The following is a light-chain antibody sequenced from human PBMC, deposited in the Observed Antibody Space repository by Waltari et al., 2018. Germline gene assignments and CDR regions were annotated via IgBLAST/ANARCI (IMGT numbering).Light chain of an antibody. CDR1: QSVSSSY. Sequence: EIVLTQSPGTLSLSPGERATLSCRASQSVSSSYLAWYQQKPGQAPRLLIYGASSRATGIPDRFSGSGSGTDFTLTISRLEPEDFAVYYCQQGTFGQGTKVE. V-gene: IGKV3-20*01. J-gene: IGKJ1*01. CDR3: QQGT. CDR2: GAS.